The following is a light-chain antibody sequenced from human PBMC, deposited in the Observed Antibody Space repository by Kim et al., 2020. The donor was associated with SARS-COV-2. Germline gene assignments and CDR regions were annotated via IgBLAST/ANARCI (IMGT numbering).Light chain of an antibody. CDR2: YDS. Sequence: APGKTARITCGGNSSRSKCGRWYQQKPGQAPVLVIYYDSDRPSGIPERFSGSNSGNTATLTISRVEAGDEADYYCQVWDSSSDHRVFGGGTQLTVL. J-gene: IGLJ3*02. V-gene: IGLV3-21*04. CDR3: QVWDSSSDHRV. CDR1: SSRSKC.